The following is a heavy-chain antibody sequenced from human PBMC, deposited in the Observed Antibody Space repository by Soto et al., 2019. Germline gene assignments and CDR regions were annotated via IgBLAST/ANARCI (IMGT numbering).Heavy chain of an antibody. J-gene: IGHJ4*02. D-gene: IGHD5-18*01. CDR1: GYTFTSYG. V-gene: IGHV1-18*01. CDR3: ARERGGYSYGDY. CDR2: VNIYKGNT. Sequence: QVQLVQSGAEVKKPGASVKVSCKASGYTFTSYGINWVRQAPGQGLEWMGWVNIYKGNTNYAQKLQGRVTMTTDTSTSTAYLELRSLRSDDTAVYYSARERGGYSYGDYWGQGTQVTVSS.